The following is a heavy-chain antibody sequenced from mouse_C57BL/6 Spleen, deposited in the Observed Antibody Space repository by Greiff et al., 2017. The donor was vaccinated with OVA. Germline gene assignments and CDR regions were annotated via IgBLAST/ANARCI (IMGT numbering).Heavy chain of an antibody. V-gene: IGHV1-69*01. Sequence: QVQLQQSGAELVMPGASVKLSCKASGYTFTSYWMHWVKQRPGQGLEWIGEIDPSDSYTNYNQKFKGKSTLTVDKSSSTAYMQLSSLTSEDSAVYYCARSRIITTVRDAMDYWGQGTSVTVSS. J-gene: IGHJ4*01. CDR2: IDPSDSYT. CDR1: GYTFTSYW. CDR3: ARSRIITTVRDAMDY. D-gene: IGHD1-1*01.